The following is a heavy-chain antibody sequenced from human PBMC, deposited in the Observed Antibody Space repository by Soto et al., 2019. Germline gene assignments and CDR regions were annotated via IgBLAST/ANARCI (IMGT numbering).Heavy chain of an antibody. CDR2: IWYDGSNK. CDR3: AWSSSDYGMDV. V-gene: IGHV3-33*01. Sequence: GGSLRLSCAASGFTFSSYGMHWVRQAPGKGLEWVAVIWYDGSNKYHADSVKGRFTISRDNSKNTLYLQMNSLRAEDTAVYYCAWSSSDYGMDVWGQGTTVTVSS. D-gene: IGHD6-6*01. CDR1: GFTFSSYG. J-gene: IGHJ6*02.